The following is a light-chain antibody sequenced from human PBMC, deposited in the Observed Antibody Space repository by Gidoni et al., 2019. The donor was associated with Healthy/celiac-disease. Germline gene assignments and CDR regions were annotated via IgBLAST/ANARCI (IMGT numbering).Light chain of an antibody. J-gene: IGKJ1*01. CDR3: QQYNNWWT. CDR1: QSVSSN. Sequence: ELVMTQSPATLSVSPGKRATLSCRASQSVSSNLAWYQQKPGQAPRLLIYGASTRATGIPARCSGSGSGTEFTLTISSLQSEDFAVYYCQQYNNWWTFGQGTKVEIK. V-gene: IGKV3-15*01. CDR2: GAS.